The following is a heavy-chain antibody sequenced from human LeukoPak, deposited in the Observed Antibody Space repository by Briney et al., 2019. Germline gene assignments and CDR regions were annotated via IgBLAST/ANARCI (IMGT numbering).Heavy chain of an antibody. CDR2: IYSGGST. Sequence: GGSLRLSCAASGFTVSSNYMSWVRQAPGKGLEGVSVIYSGGSTYYADSVKGRFTISRDNSKNTLYLQMNSLRAEDTAVYYCARSSSWSRDAFDIWGQGTMVTVSS. D-gene: IGHD6-13*01. CDR1: GFTVSSNY. CDR3: ARSSSWSRDAFDI. J-gene: IGHJ3*02. V-gene: IGHV3-66*02.